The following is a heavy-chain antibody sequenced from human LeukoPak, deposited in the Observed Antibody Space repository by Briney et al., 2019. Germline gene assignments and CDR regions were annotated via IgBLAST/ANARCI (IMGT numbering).Heavy chain of an antibody. V-gene: IGHV1-46*01. J-gene: IGHJ4*02. CDR1: GFTFTSYD. CDR2: INPSGGST. CDR3: ARENLRLLLWFGEALGY. Sequence: GASVKVSCKASGFTFTSYDINWVRQAPGQGLEWMGIINPSGGSTSYAQKFQGRVTMTRDTSTSTVYMELSSLRSEDTAVYYCARENLRLLLWFGEALGYWGQGTLVTVSS. D-gene: IGHD3-10*01.